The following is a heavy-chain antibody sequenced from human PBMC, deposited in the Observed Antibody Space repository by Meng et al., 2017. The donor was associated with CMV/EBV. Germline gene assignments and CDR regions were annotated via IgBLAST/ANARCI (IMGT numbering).Heavy chain of an antibody. CDR1: GDTVTSYA. D-gene: IGHD1-20*01. J-gene: IGHJ4*02. CDR3: AREGNNWNDVPFDY. Sequence: VKTGAGVVTPGASVKFSFKASGDTVTSYAMHWVRQDPGQRLEWMGWSNACNGNTKYSQEFQGRVTITADESTSTAYMELSSLRSEDTAVYYCAREGNNWNDVPFDYWGQGTLVTVSS. V-gene: IGHV1-3*02. CDR2: SNACNGNT.